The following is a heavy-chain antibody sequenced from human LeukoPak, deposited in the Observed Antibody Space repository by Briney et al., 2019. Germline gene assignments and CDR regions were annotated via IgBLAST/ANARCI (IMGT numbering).Heavy chain of an antibody. Sequence: SETLSLTCAVYGGSFSGYYWSWIRQPPGKGLEWIGEINHSGSTNYNPSLKSRVTISVDTSKNQFSLKLSSVTAADTAMYFCATVLSIAGPDNDAFDIWGQGTMVTVSS. D-gene: IGHD1-26*01. J-gene: IGHJ3*02. CDR2: INHSGST. V-gene: IGHV4-34*01. CDR3: ATVLSIAGPDNDAFDI. CDR1: GGSFSGYY.